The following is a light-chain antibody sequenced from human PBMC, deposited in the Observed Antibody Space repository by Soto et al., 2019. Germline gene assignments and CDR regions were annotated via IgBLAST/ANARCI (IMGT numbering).Light chain of an antibody. Sequence: QSALTQPPSAAGSPGPSVTISCTGTSSDVGSYNSVSWYQHHPGKAPKLMIYEVSKRPSGVPARFSGSKSGNTASLTVSGLQPEDEADYYCSSYAGSSDYYVFGTGTKVTVL. CDR3: SSYAGSSDYYV. CDR1: SSDVGSYNS. J-gene: IGLJ1*01. CDR2: EVS. V-gene: IGLV2-8*01.